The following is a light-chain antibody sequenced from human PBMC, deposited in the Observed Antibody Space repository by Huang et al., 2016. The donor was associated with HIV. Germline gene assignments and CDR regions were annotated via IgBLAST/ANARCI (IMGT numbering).Light chain of an antibody. CDR2: DTS. CDR3: QQRSSGVT. V-gene: IGKV3-11*01. CDR1: QSVGNY. Sequence: IVLTQSPATLSWYPGERVTLSCRACQSVGNYIAWYQQHPGQSPRLLIYDTSHRATVTPVRFSGSVSGTDFALTISNLESEDFAVYYCQQRSSGVTFGGGTKVQVK. J-gene: IGKJ4*01.